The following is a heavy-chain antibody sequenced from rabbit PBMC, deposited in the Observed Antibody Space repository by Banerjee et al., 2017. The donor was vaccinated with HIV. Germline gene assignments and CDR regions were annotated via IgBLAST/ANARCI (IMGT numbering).Heavy chain of an antibody. J-gene: IGHJ4*01. V-gene: IGHV1S47*01. CDR3: ARGRYYSSGWAPYYFNL. CDR1: GFDFSSNA. CDR2: IYNGDGST. Sequence: QEQLVQSWGGLVQPGGSLKLSCKASGFDFSSNAMCWVRQAPGKGPEWIACIYNGDGSTYYASWVNGRFTISRSTSLNTVTLQMTSLTAADTATYFCARGRYYSSGWAPYYFNLWGPGTLVTVS. D-gene: IGHD4-1*01.